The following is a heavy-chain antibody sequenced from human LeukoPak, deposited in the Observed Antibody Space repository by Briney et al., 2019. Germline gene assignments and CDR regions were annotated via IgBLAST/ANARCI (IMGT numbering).Heavy chain of an antibody. CDR3: AKAMCFGELTRFDP. D-gene: IGHD3-10*01. CDR2: ISGSGGST. J-gene: IGHJ5*02. Sequence: GGSLRLSCAASGFTFSSYAMSWVRQAPGKGLELVSAISGSGGSTYYADSVKGRFTISRDNSKNTLYLQMNSLRAEDTAVYYCAKAMCFGELTRFDPWGQGTLVTVSS. CDR1: GFTFSSYA. V-gene: IGHV3-23*01.